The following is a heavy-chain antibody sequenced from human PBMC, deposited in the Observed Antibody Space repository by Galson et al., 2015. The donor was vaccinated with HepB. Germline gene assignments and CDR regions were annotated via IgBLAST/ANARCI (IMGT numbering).Heavy chain of an antibody. CDR3: AKDVSIDWYFDL. Sequence: SLRLSCAASGFTFSSYAMNWVRQAPGKGLEWVSVISSSGGSTHYADSVRGRFTISRDNSKNTLYLQMNSLRAEDTAVYYCAKDVSIDWYFDLWGRGTLVTVSS. CDR2: ISSSGGST. D-gene: IGHD3-3*02. J-gene: IGHJ2*01. V-gene: IGHV3-23*01. CDR1: GFTFSSYA.